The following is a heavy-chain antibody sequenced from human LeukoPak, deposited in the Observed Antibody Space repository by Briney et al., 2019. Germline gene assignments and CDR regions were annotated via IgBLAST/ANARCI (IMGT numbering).Heavy chain of an antibody. D-gene: IGHD5-18*01. CDR2: INHSGST. V-gene: IGHV4-34*01. CDR1: GGSFSGYY. CDR3: ARRRTSGYRDYNWFDP. Sequence: SETLSLTCAVYGGSFSGYYWSWIRQSPGKGLEWIGEINHSGSTNDNPSLKSRVTISVDTSKNQFSLKLNSVTAADTAVYYCARRRTSGYRDYNWFDPWGQGTLVTVSS. J-gene: IGHJ5*02.